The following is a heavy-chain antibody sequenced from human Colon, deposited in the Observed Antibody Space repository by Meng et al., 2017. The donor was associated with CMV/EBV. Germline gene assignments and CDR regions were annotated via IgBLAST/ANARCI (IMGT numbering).Heavy chain of an antibody. V-gene: IGHV4-34*01. Sequence: SETLSLTCVVDGGTFPYYYWSWIRQTPEKGLEWIGEVDHDGFVKGSASLNGRVIISADASSRRFSLNLTSVTAADSGVYFCARGSYYSGNYPRRQYFEYWGQGTQVTVSS. J-gene: IGHJ4*02. CDR3: ARGSYYSGNYPRRQYFEY. CDR1: GGTFPYYY. D-gene: IGHD3-22*01. CDR2: VDHDGFV.